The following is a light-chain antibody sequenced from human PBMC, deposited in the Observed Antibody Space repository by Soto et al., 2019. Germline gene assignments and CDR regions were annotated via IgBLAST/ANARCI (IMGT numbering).Light chain of an antibody. CDR1: QSVSSN. Sequence: EIVMTQSPATLSVSPGDRATLSCRASQSVSSNLAWYQQKPGQAPRLLIYDASTRATDIPARFSGSGSGTEFTLTISSLQPEDFAVYYCQQYKNWPPITFGQGTRLEIK. CDR3: QQYKNWPPIT. CDR2: DAS. J-gene: IGKJ5*01. V-gene: IGKV3D-15*01.